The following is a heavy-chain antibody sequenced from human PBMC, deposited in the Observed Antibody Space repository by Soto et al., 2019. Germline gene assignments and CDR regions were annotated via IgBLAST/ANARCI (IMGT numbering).Heavy chain of an antibody. CDR1: GFTFSSYS. J-gene: IGHJ4*02. CDR3: ARVRGGGSYYGY. V-gene: IGHV3-21*01. Sequence: PRGSLRLSCAASGFTFSSYSMNWVRQAPGKGLEWVSSISSSSSYIYYADSVKGRFTISRDNAKNSLYLQMNSLRAEDTAVYYCARVRGGGSYYGYWGQGTLVTVSS. CDR2: ISSSSSYI. D-gene: IGHD1-26*01.